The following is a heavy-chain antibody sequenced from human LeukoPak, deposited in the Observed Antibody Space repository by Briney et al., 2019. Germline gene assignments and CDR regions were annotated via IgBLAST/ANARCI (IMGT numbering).Heavy chain of an antibody. CDR3: ARDHEMATIPKDY. J-gene: IGHJ4*02. CDR1: GFTFSSYA. V-gene: IGHV3-30-3*01. D-gene: IGHD5-24*01. Sequence: GGSLRLSCAASGFTFSSYAMHWVRQAPGKGLEWVAVISYDGSNKYYADSVKGRFTISRDNSKNTLYLQMNSLRAEDTAVYYCARDHEMATIPKDYWGQGTLVTVSS. CDR2: ISYDGSNK.